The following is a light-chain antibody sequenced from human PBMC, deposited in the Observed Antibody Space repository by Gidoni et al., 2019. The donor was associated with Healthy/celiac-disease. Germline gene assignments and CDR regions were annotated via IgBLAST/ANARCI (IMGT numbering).Light chain of an antibody. Sequence: QSALTQPPSASGSPGQSVTISCTGTSSDVGGYNYVSWYQHNPGKATKLMIYEVSTRLSGVPDRFSGSKSRNTASLSVSGLQAAEEADYYCSSHAGRFGGGTKLTVL. CDR3: SSHAGR. J-gene: IGLJ2*01. CDR1: SSDVGGYNY. V-gene: IGLV2-8*01. CDR2: EVS.